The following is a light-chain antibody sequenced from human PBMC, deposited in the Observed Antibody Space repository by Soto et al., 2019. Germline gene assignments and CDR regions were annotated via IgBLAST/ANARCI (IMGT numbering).Light chain of an antibody. CDR3: CSYAGSSSLV. Sequence: QFVLTQPASVSGSPGQSITISWTGTSSDVGRYNLVSWYQQHPGKAPKLMIYEVSKRPSGVSNRFSGSKSGNTASLTISGLQAEDEADYYCCSYAGSSSLVFGGGTKLTVL. CDR1: SSDVGRYNL. CDR2: EVS. V-gene: IGLV2-23*02. J-gene: IGLJ3*02.